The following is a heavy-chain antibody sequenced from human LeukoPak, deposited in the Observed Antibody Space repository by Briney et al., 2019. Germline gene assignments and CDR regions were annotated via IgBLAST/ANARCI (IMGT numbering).Heavy chain of an antibody. Sequence: GGSLRLSCAASGFSFSTYAMSWVRQAPGKGLEWVSGIGGSGGNTYYADSVKGRFTISRDNSNSTLFLQMDNLRAEDTAVYYCAKGLGITGTTDAFDIWGQGTMVTVSS. D-gene: IGHD1-20*01. CDR2: IGGSGGNT. V-gene: IGHV3-23*01. J-gene: IGHJ3*02. CDR3: AKGLGITGTTDAFDI. CDR1: GFSFSTYA.